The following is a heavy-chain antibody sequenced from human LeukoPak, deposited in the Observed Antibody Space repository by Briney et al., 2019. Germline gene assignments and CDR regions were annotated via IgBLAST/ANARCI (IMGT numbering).Heavy chain of an antibody. Sequence: GXSLXLSCAASGFTVSSNYMSWVRQAPGKGMEWVSLIYSGGVTYYAHSLKGRFIISRDNSKNTLFLQMNSLRAEDTAVYYCARAPSGWSDYWYFDLWGRGTLVTVSS. CDR1: GFTVSSNY. D-gene: IGHD6-19*01. J-gene: IGHJ2*01. CDR3: ARAPSGWSDYWYFDL. V-gene: IGHV3-53*01. CDR2: IYSGGVT.